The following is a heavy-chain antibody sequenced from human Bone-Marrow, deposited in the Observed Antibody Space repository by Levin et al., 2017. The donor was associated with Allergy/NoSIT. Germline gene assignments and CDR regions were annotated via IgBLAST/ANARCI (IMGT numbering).Heavy chain of an antibody. CDR3: ARDLGSLSVADY. J-gene: IGHJ4*02. D-gene: IGHD4-23*01. CDR1: GYTFSDYY. V-gene: IGHV1-2*02. Sequence: ASVKVSCKAFGYTFSDYYIHWVRQAPGQGLEWMEWINPNSGGTRYRQKFQGRVTMTRDRSINTAYMEVKRLTLDDTAVYYCARDLGSLSVADYWGQGTLVTVSS. CDR2: INPNSGGT.